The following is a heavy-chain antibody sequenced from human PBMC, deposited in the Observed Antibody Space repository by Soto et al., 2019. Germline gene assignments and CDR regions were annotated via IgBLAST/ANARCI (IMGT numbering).Heavy chain of an antibody. V-gene: IGHV1-69*13. CDR1: GGTLSSYA. Sequence: SVKVSCKASGGTLSSYAISWVRQAPGQGLEWMGGIFPIFGTANYAQKFQGRVTITADESTSTAYMELSSLRSEDTAVYYCARDPHDYSFGDYYYGMDVWGQGTTVTVSS. CDR2: IFPIFGTA. J-gene: IGHJ6*02. CDR3: ARDPHDYSFGDYYYGMDV. D-gene: IGHD4-4*01.